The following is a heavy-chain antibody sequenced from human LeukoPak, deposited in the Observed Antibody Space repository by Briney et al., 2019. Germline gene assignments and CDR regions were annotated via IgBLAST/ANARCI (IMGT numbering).Heavy chain of an antibody. V-gene: IGHV1-46*01. D-gene: IGHD6-6*01. CDR2: INPSGGST. CDR1: GYIFTSYN. J-gene: IGHJ4*02. Sequence: ASVKVSCKASGYIFTSYNMNWVRQAPGQGLEWMGIINPSGGSTSYAQKFQGRVTMTRDMSTSTVYMELSSLRSEDTAVYYCASDSSSSSRFDYWGQGTLVTVSS. CDR3: ASDSSSSSRFDY.